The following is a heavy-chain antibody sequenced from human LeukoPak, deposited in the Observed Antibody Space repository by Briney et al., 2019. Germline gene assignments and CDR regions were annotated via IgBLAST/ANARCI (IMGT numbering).Heavy chain of an antibody. CDR3: AYDLENYGSASYHFDC. D-gene: IGHD3-10*01. Sequence: PGGSLRLSCAASGFTFSSYAMSWVRHAPGKGLRWGSPISGGGGSTYYADSVKGRFTISRDSANDTLYLQMNRKRVYDAAVDLCAYDLENYGSASYHFDCWGQGTLVTVSS. V-gene: IGHV3-23*01. J-gene: IGHJ4*02. CDR1: GFTFSSYA. CDR2: ISGGGGST.